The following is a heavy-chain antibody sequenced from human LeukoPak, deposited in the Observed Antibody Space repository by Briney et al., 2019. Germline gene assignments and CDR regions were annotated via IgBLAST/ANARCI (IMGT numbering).Heavy chain of an antibody. J-gene: IGHJ6*02. Sequence: GGSLRLSCVASGFTVSSNDMSWVRQAPGKGLEGASVIYSGGTTSYADSVKGRFTVSRDNAENALYLQMNSLRDEDTAVYYCARDHGYYYGSGTTGYYGMDVWGQGTTVTVSS. V-gene: IGHV3-66*01. CDR1: GFTVSSND. D-gene: IGHD3-10*01. CDR2: IYSGGTT. CDR3: ARDHGYYYGSGTTGYYGMDV.